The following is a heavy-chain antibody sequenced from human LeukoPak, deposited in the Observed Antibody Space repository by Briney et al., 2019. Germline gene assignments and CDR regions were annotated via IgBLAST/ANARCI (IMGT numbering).Heavy chain of an antibody. Sequence: SETLSLTCSVSGYSISSGHYWGWIRQPPGKGLEWIGSIYHSGSTYYNPSLKSRVTISVDTSKNQFSLKLSSVTAADTAVYYCARDNGSGSNDWFDPWGQGTLVTVSS. J-gene: IGHJ5*02. V-gene: IGHV4-38-2*02. CDR1: GYSISSGHY. CDR2: IYHSGST. CDR3: ARDNGSGSNDWFDP. D-gene: IGHD3-10*01.